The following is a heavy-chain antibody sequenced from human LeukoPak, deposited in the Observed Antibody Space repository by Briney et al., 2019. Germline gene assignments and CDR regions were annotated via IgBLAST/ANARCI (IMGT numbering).Heavy chain of an antibody. CDR3: RDPFDY. CDR1: GFTFSSYA. Sequence: PGGSLRLSCAASGFTFSSYAMSWVRQAPGKGLEWVSGISDSGGSTYYGDSVKGRFTVSRDNSKKTLYLQMNSLRTEDTAVYYCRDPFDYWGQGTLVTVSS. CDR2: ISDSGGST. J-gene: IGHJ4*02. V-gene: IGHV3-23*01. D-gene: IGHD5-24*01.